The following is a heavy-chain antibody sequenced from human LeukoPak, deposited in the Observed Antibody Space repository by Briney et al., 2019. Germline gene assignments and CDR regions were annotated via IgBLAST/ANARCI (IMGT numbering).Heavy chain of an antibody. D-gene: IGHD1-14*01. CDR3: AKRDNVYYYYGMDV. CDR2: IIPIFGTA. Sequence: SVKVSCKASGGTFSSYAISWVRQAPGQRLEWMGGIIPIFGTANYAQKFQGRVTITADKSTSTAYMELSSLRSEDTAVYYCAKRDNVYYYYGMDVWGKGTTVTVSS. CDR1: GGTFSSYA. J-gene: IGHJ6*04. V-gene: IGHV1-69*06.